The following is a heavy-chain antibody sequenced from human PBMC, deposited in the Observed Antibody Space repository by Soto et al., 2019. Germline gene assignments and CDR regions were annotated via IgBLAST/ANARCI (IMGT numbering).Heavy chain of an antibody. CDR3: ARDGGDYGDYVN. D-gene: IGHD4-17*01. V-gene: IGHV4-31*03. CDR1: GGSISSGGYY. J-gene: IGHJ4*02. Sequence: QVQLQESGPGLVKPSQTLSLTCTVSGGSISSGGYYWSWIRQHPGKGLEWIGYIYYSGSTYYNPSLKSRVTISVGTSKNRFSLKLSSVTAADTAVYYCARDGGDYGDYVNWGQGTLVTVSS. CDR2: IYYSGST.